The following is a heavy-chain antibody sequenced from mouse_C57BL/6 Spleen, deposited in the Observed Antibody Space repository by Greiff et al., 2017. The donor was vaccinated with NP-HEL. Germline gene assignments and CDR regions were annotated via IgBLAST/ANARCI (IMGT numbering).Heavy chain of an antibody. V-gene: IGHV1-18*01. CDR3: ARGGLLPYFDY. D-gene: IGHD2-3*01. J-gene: IGHJ2*01. CDR1: GYTFTDYN. Sequence: EVQLQQSGPELVKPGASVKIPCKASGYTFTDYNMDWVKQSHGKSLEWIGDIIPNNGGTIYNQKFKGKATLTVDKSSSTAYMELRSLTSEDTAVYYCARGGLLPYFDYWGQGTTLTVSS. CDR2: IIPNNGGT.